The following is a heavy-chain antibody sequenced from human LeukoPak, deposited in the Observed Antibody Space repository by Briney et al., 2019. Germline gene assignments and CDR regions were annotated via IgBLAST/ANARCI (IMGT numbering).Heavy chain of an antibody. D-gene: IGHD5-12*01. Sequence: ASVKVSCKASGYTFTSYDINWVRQAAGQGLECMGWTNPNSGNAAYAQKFQGRVTMTSNTSRTTAYMELSSLRSEDTAVYYCARGHSSAYDSCDTWGQGTLVTVSS. CDR3: ARGHSSAYDSCDT. J-gene: IGHJ5*02. CDR2: TNPNSGNA. V-gene: IGHV1-8*01. CDR1: GYTFTSYD.